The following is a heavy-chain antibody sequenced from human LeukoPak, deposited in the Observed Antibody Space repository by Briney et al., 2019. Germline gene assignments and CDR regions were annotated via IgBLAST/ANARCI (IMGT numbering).Heavy chain of an antibody. J-gene: IGHJ3*02. CDR2: ISGSGGST. V-gene: IGHV3-23*01. CDR3: AKGWRGDGYNYFAFDI. CDR1: GFTFSSYW. D-gene: IGHD5-24*01. Sequence: GGSLRLSCAASGFTFSSYWMSWVRQAPGKGLEWVSAISGSGGSTYYADSVKGRFTISRDNSKNTLYLQMNSLRAEDTAVYYCAKGWRGDGYNYFAFDIWGQGTMVTVSS.